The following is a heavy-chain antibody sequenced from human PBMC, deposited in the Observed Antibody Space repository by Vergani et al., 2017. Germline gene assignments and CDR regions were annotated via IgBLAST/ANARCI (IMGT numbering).Heavy chain of an antibody. D-gene: IGHD1-7*01. CDR2: ISGSGGST. J-gene: IGHJ4*02. CDR3: AKGPVLPATTHQCIDY. CDR1: GFTFSSYA. V-gene: IGHV3-23*01. Sequence: EVQLLESGGGLVQPGGSLRLSCAASGFTFSSYAMSWVRQAPGKGLEWVSAISGSGGSTYYADSVKGRFTISRDNSKNTLYLQMNSLRAEDTAVYYCAKGPVLPATTHQCIDYWGQGTLVTVSS.